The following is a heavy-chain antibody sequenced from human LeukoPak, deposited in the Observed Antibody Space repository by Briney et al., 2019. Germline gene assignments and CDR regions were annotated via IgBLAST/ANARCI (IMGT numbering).Heavy chain of an antibody. D-gene: IGHD4-23*01. CDR3: AKDQGQAVVPRRFDY. Sequence: GSLRLSCAASGFSFSTHAMSWVRQAPGKGLEWVSTIYYSGGNTYSADSVKGRFTISRDNAKNMLYLQMNSLRAKDTAIYYCAKDQGQAVVPRRFDYWGQGTLVTVSS. CDR1: GFSFSTHA. CDR2: IYYSGGNT. V-gene: IGHV3-23*01. J-gene: IGHJ4*02.